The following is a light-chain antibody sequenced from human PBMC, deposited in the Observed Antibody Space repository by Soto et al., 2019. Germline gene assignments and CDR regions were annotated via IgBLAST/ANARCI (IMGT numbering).Light chain of an antibody. CDR1: RSVGSN. CDR3: QQYNSWPPIT. Sequence: DIVLTQSPGTLSVSPGERVTLSCRASRSVGSNLAWFQQKPGQAPKLLIYGASIRVTGVPARFSGSGSGTDFSLTISSLQSEDFAVFYCQQYNSWPPITFGQGTRLEIK. CDR2: GAS. V-gene: IGKV3-15*01. J-gene: IGKJ5*01.